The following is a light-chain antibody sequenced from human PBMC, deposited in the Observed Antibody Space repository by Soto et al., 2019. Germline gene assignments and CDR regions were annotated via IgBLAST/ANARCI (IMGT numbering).Light chain of an antibody. CDR1: QSVGSY. CDR2: DAS. Sequence: IVMTQSPSTLFFSPGEIGSHYQRPSQSVGSYLAWYQHKPGQAPRLLIYDASTRATVIPARFSGSGSGTEFTLTISSLQSEDFAVYYCQQYDTWPLTFGGGTKVDIK. V-gene: IGKV3-15*01. CDR3: QQYDTWPLT. J-gene: IGKJ4*01.